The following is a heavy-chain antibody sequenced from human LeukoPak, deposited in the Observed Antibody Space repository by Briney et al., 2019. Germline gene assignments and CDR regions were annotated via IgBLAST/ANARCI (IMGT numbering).Heavy chain of an antibody. D-gene: IGHD3-10*01. CDR2: ISWNSDSK. CDR3: PKAMGYYYGSGRRGMNYYYYGMDV. V-gene: IGHV3-9*01. CDR1: GFTFDDYA. J-gene: IGHJ6*02. Sequence: GGSLRLSCAASGFTFDDYAMHWGRHDPGKGLEWGSGISWNSDSKGCADSAKGRFAISRDNAKNSLYLQTNSLRTDDTALYYSPKAMGYYYGSGRRGMNYYYYGMDVWGQGTTVTAS.